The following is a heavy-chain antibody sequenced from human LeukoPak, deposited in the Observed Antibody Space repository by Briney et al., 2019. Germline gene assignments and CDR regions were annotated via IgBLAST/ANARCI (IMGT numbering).Heavy chain of an antibody. J-gene: IGHJ6*03. V-gene: IGHV1-18*01. Sequence: ASVTVSCKASGYTFTSYGISWVRQAPGQGLERMGWISAYNGNTNYAQKLQGRVTITADGSTSTAYMELSSLRSEDTAVYYCARGEVNWNDAGYYYYYYMDVWGKGTTVTISS. CDR2: ISAYNGNT. D-gene: IGHD1-1*01. CDR3: ARGEVNWNDAGYYYYYYMDV. CDR1: GYTFTSYG.